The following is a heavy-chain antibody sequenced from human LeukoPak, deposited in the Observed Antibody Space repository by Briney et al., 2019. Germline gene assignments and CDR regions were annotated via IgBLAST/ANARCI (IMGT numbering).Heavy chain of an antibody. J-gene: IGHJ4*02. D-gene: IGHD2-8*01. CDR2: INHSGST. Sequence: PETLSLTCAVYGGSFSGYYWSWIRQPPGKGLEWIGEINHSGSTNYNPSLKSRVTISVDTSKNQFSLELSSVTAADTAVYYCARGRGYCTNGVCYKSDDYWGQGTLVTVSS. CDR3: ARGRGYCTNGVCYKSDDY. CDR1: GGSFSGYY. V-gene: IGHV4-34*01.